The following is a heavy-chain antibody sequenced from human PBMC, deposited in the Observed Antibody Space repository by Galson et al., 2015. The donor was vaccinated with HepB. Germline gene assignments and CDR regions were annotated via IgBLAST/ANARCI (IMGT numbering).Heavy chain of an antibody. V-gene: IGHV1-18*01. Sequence: QSGAEVKKPGESLRISCKASGYTFTSYGISWVRQAPGQRLEWMGWISAYNGNTNYAQKLQGRVTMTTDTSTSTAYMELRSLRSDDTAVYYCARDSSSSSWYAYNWFDPWGQGTLVTVSS. CDR1: GYTFTSYG. J-gene: IGHJ5*02. CDR3: ARDSSSSSWYAYNWFDP. D-gene: IGHD6-13*01. CDR2: ISAYNGNT.